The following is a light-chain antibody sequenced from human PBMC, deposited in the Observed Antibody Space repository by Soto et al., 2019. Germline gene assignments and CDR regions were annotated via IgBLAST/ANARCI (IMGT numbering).Light chain of an antibody. Sequence: IQMTQSPSSLSASVGERVTITCRASQRIRTDLNWYQQRPGKAPKVLIYVASTLQTGVPSRFSGSSSGTDFNLTITSLQHEDFALYYCQQSYKNPHTFGGGTRVEIK. J-gene: IGKJ4*01. CDR3: QQSYKNPHT. V-gene: IGKV1-39*01. CDR2: VAS. CDR1: QRIRTD.